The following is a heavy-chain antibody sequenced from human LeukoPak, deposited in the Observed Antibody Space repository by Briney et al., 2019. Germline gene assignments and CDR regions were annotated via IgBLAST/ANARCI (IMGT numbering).Heavy chain of an antibody. CDR2: ISYDGSNK. CDR1: GFTFSSCA. Sequence: GGSLRLSCAASGFTFSSCAMHWVRQAPGKGLEWVAVISYDGSNKYYADSAKGRFTISRDNSKNTLYLQMNSLRAEDTAVYYCASVTTVDYWGQGTLVTVSS. CDR3: ASVTTVDY. D-gene: IGHD4-11*01. J-gene: IGHJ4*02. V-gene: IGHV3-30*04.